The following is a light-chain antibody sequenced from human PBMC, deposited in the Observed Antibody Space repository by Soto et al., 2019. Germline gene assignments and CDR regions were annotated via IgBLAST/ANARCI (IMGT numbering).Light chain of an antibody. CDR1: SNDVGRYNL. J-gene: IGLJ3*02. V-gene: IGLV2-23*01. Sequence: QSVLTQPASVSGAPEQSITISCTGTSNDVGRYNLVSWYQQHPGKAPKVMIYEATKRPSGVYNRFSGSKSGNTASLTISGLQAEDEADYYCCADAGSGTVVFGGGTKLTVL. CDR2: EAT. CDR3: CADAGSGTVV.